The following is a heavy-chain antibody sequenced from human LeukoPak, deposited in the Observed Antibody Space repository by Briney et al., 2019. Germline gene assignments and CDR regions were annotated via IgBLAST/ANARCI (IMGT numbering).Heavy chain of an antibody. CDR1: GFTVSGYA. J-gene: IGHJ1*01. Sequence: GGSLRLSCAASGFTVSGYALTWVRQVPGKGLEWVSVIGVIATTTYYADSVTGRFTISRDNSKNTVYLQLNSLRADDTAIYFCARGGYYGSGSPLWGWGQGTLVTVSS. D-gene: IGHD3-10*01. CDR2: IGVIATTT. V-gene: IGHV3-23*01. CDR3: ARGGYYGSGSPLWG.